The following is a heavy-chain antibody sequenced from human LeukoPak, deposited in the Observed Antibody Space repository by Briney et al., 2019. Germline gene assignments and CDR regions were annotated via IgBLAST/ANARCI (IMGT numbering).Heavy chain of an antibody. CDR2: ISYDGGNK. D-gene: IGHD3-3*01. CDR3: ARDLPPDYDFWSGPMDV. Sequence: PGRSLRLSCAASGFTFSSYAMYWVRQAPGKGLEWVAVISYDGGNKNYADSVKGRFTISRDNSKNTLYLQMNSLRAEDTAVYYCARDLPPDYDFWSGPMDVWGKGTTVTVSS. J-gene: IGHJ6*03. V-gene: IGHV3-30*04. CDR1: GFTFSSYA.